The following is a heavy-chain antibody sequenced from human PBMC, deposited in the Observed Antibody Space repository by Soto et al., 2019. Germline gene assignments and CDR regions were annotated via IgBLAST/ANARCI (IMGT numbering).Heavy chain of an antibody. CDR1: GFTFSSYA. Sequence: GGSLRHSCASSGFTFSSYAMSWVRQATGKGLEWVSAISGSGGSTYYADSVKGRFTTSRDNSKNTLYLQMNSLRAEDTAVYYCAKARAQYYDFWSGYPVDYWGQGTLVTVSS. CDR2: ISGSGGST. V-gene: IGHV3-23*01. CDR3: AKARAQYYDFWSGYPVDY. D-gene: IGHD3-3*01. J-gene: IGHJ4*02.